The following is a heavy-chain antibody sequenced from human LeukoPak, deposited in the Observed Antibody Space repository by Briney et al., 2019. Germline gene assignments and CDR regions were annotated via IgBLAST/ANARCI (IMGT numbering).Heavy chain of an antibody. J-gene: IGHJ5*02. D-gene: IGHD2-2*02. Sequence: GGSLRLSCAASGFTFSDYYMSWIRQAPGKGLEWVSYISSSGSTIYYADSVKGRFTISRDNAKNSLYLQMNSLRAEDTAVYYCARECSSTTCYTRSFDPWGQGTLVTVSS. CDR2: ISSSGSTI. V-gene: IGHV3-11*01. CDR3: ARECSSTTCYTRSFDP. CDR1: GFTFSDYY.